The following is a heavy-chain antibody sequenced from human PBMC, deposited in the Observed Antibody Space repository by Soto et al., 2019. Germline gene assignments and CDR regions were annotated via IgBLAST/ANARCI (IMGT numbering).Heavy chain of an antibody. V-gene: IGHV4-59*01. J-gene: IGHJ4*02. CDR3: ATTQYYYDSTGYSFYFDS. D-gene: IGHD3-22*01. CDR2: IYHIGST. CDR1: GASITTYY. Sequence: PSETLSLTCTVSGASITTYYWSWIRQPPGKGLEWIGYIYHIGSTKYNPSLNSRVTISVDTSKNQFSLNLNSVTAADTAVYYCATTQYYYDSTGYSFYFDSWGQGALVT.